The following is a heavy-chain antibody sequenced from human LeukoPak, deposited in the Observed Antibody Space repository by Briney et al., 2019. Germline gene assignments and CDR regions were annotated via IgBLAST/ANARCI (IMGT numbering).Heavy chain of an antibody. CDR3: ARDRPCSGGSCYYFDY. CDR1: GFTFSIYA. Sequence: GGSLRLSCAASGFTFSIYAMSWVRQAPGKGLEWVSVIYSGGSTYYADSVKGRFTISRDNSKNTLYLQMNSLRAEDTAVYYCARDRPCSGGSCYYFDYWGQGTLVTVSS. D-gene: IGHD2-15*01. J-gene: IGHJ4*02. V-gene: IGHV3-66*01. CDR2: IYSGGST.